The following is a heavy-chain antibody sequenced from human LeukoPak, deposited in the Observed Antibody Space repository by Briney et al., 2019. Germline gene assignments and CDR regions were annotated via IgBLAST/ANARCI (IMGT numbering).Heavy chain of an antibody. CDR2: IYASGST. Sequence: GGSLRLSCAASGFTVSSKYMTWVRQAPGKGLEWVSLIYASGSTYYADSVKGRFTISRHNSKNTLYLQMNSLRAEDTAVYYCATTEYYYDSSGYELAYWGQGTLVTVSS. CDR1: GFTVSSKY. V-gene: IGHV3-53*04. CDR3: ATTEYYYDSSGYELAY. J-gene: IGHJ4*02. D-gene: IGHD3-22*01.